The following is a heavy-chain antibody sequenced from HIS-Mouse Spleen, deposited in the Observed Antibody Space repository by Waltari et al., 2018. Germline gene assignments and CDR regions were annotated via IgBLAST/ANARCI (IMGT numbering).Heavy chain of an antibody. Sequence: EVQLVESGGGLVQPGGSLRLSCAASGFTFSSYWMHWVRQAPGKGLVWVSRINSDGSSTSYADSVKGRFTISRDNAKNTLYLQMNSLRAEDTAVYYCARDFDGRYFNGSYYYDSSGYYQFDYWGQGTLVTVSS. CDR3: ARDFDGRYFNGSYYYDSSGYYQFDY. V-gene: IGHV3-74*01. CDR1: GFTFSSYW. CDR2: INSDGSST. J-gene: IGHJ4*02. D-gene: IGHD3-22*01.